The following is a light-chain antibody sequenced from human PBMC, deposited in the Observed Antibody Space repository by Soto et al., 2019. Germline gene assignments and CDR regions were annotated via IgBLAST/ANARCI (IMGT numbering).Light chain of an antibody. CDR3: QQYGSSSWT. Sequence: EIILTQSPVTQSLTPGERATLSSRASQSVSNNYLAWYQQKPGQAPRLLIYGASSRATGIPDRFSGSGSGTDFTLTISRLEPEDFAVYYCQQYGSSSWTFGQGTKGDI. V-gene: IGKV3-20*01. J-gene: IGKJ1*01. CDR2: GAS. CDR1: QSVSNNY.